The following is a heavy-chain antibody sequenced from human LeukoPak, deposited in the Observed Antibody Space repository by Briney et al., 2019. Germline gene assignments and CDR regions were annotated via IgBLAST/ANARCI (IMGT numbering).Heavy chain of an antibody. Sequence: GGSLRLSCAASGFSFRDFWMTWVRQAPGKGLEWEANINQGGSVKYYVDSVKGRFTISRDDAESSLYVQMNSLRDEDTAVYYCARFGYSGWNLEYWGQGTLVTVSS. CDR1: GFSFRDFW. CDR2: INQGGSVK. D-gene: IGHD5-12*01. CDR3: ARFGYSGWNLEY. V-gene: IGHV3-7*01. J-gene: IGHJ4*02.